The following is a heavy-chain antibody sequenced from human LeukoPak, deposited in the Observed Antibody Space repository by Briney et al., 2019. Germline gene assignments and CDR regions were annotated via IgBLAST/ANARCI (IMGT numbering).Heavy chain of an antibody. CDR2: MNPNSGNT. CDR3: ARSRTTSYSSGYQDAFDI. J-gene: IGHJ3*02. D-gene: IGHD3-22*01. V-gene: IGHV1-8*01. Sequence: ASVKVSCKASGYTFTSYDINWVRQATGQGLEWMGWMNPNSGNTGYAQKLQGRVTMTRNTSISTAYMELSSLRSEDTAVYYCARSRTTSYSSGYQDAFDIWGQGTMVTVSS. CDR1: GYTFTSYD.